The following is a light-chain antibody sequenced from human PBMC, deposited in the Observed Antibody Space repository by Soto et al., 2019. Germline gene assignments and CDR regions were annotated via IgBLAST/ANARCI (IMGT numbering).Light chain of an antibody. V-gene: IGLV2-23*01. CDR1: AGL. CDR3: CLYVGGRTYV. CDR2: DDT. J-gene: IGLJ1*01. Sequence: QSALTQPASVSGSPGQSITVSCTAAAGLVSWYQQHPGKVPKLIIYDDTKRPSGVSSRFSGSKSGNTASLTISGLQTEDEADYYCCLYVGGRTYVFGAGTKVTVL.